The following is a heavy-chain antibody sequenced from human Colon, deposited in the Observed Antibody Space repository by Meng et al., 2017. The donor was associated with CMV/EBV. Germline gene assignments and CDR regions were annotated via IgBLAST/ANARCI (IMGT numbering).Heavy chain of an antibody. J-gene: IGHJ4*02. Sequence: GESLKISCAASGFTFSSYSMDWVRQAPGKGLEWVSSISTGSTYIYYANSVKGRFTISRGNANNSLYLQMNSLTAEDTAVYYCTRDQGYSRRFDFWGQGTLVTVSS. CDR3: TRDQGYSRRFDF. V-gene: IGHV3-21*06. CDR2: ISTGSTYI. D-gene: IGHD4-11*01. CDR1: GFTFSSYS.